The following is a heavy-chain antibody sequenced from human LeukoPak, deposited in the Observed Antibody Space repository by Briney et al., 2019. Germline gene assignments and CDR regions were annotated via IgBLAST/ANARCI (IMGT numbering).Heavy chain of an antibody. V-gene: IGHV1-2*04. D-gene: IGHD3-10*01. J-gene: IGHJ3*02. CDR2: INPNSGGT. CDR1: GYTFTGYY. Sequence: ASVKVSCKASGYTFTGYYMHWVRQAPGQGLEWMGWINPNSGGTNYAQKFQGWVTMTRDTSISTAYMELSRLRSDDTAVYYCATPRYYGSGSYAFDIWGQGTMVTVSS. CDR3: ATPRYYGSGSYAFDI.